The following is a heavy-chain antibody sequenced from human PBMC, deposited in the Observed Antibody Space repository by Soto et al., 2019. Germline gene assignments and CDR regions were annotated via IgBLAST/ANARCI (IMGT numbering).Heavy chain of an antibody. CDR2: INPSGGST. Sequence: GPSVKVSCKASGYTFTSYYMHWVRQAPGQGLEWMGIINPSGGSTSYAQKFQGRVTMTRDTSTSTVYMELSSLRSEDTAVYYCAIAGGATHDAFDIWGQGTMVTVSS. CDR3: AIAGGATHDAFDI. D-gene: IGHD1-26*01. V-gene: IGHV1-46*01. CDR1: GYTFTSYY. J-gene: IGHJ3*02.